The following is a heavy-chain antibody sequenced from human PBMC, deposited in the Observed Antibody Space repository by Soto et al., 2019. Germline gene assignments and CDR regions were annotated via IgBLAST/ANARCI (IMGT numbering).Heavy chain of an antibody. CDR2: IFSNDEK. V-gene: IGHV2-26*01. CDR1: GFSLSNARMG. CDR3: ARHGRRVEARPLDF. Sequence: QVTLKESGPVLVKPTETLTLTCTVSGFSLSNARMGVSWIRHPPGKALEWLAHIFSNDEKSYSTSLKSRLTISKDTYKRQVVLTMTNMDPVDTPTYYCARHGRRVEARPLDFWGEGTLVTVSS. D-gene: IGHD1-26*01. J-gene: IGHJ4*02.